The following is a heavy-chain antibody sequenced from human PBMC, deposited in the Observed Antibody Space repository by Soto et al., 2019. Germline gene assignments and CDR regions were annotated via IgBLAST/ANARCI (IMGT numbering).Heavy chain of an antibody. J-gene: IGHJ4*02. D-gene: IGHD3-16*01. CDR3: TISQDRGGRTTFMY. Sequence: PWGSLRFSCAVSGFTFDDNAMHWVRQAPEKGLEWVSGINWKSDIGYSDSVKGRFTISRDNAENSLYLQMNSLRAEDTALYYCTISQDRGGRTTFMYWGQGTQVSV. CDR2: INWKSDI. CDR1: GFTFDDNA. V-gene: IGHV3-9*01.